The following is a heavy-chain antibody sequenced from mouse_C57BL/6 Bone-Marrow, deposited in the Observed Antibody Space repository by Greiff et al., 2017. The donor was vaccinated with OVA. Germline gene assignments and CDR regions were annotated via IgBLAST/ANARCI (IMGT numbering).Heavy chain of an antibody. J-gene: IGHJ2*01. D-gene: IGHD1-1*01. V-gene: IGHV1-53*01. CDR1: GYTFTSYW. Sequence: QVQLQQSGTELVKPGASVKLSCKASGYTFTSYWMHWVKQRPGQGLEWIGNINPSNGGTNYNEKFKSKATLTVDKSSSTAYMQRSSLTSEDSAVYYCAADYYGSSLYYFDYWGQGTTLTVSS. CDR3: AADYYGSSLYYFDY. CDR2: INPSNGGT.